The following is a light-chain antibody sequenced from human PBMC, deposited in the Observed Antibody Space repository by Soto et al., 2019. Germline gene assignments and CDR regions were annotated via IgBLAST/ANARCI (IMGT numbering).Light chain of an antibody. CDR3: LLYMGGGMV. V-gene: IGLV8-61*01. Sequence: QAVVTQEPSFSVSPGGTVTLTCGLSSGSVSTSFYPSWHQQTPGQAPRTLIYNTNIRSSGVPDRFSGSILGNKAALTITGAQADDESDYYCLLYMGGGMVFGGGTKLTVL. J-gene: IGLJ2*01. CDR1: SGSVSTSFY. CDR2: NTN.